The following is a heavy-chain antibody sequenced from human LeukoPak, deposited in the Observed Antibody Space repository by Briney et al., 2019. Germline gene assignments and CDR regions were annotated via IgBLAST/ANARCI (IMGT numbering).Heavy chain of an antibody. CDR3: ARERRYSSSWYDYYYYMDV. CDR2: INPNSGGT. J-gene: IGHJ6*03. V-gene: IGHV1-2*02. CDR1: GYTFTGYY. D-gene: IGHD6-13*01. Sequence: ASVKVSCKASGYTFTGYYMHWVRQAPGQGLEWMGWINPNSGGTNYAQKFQGSVTMTSDTSISTAFMELSRLRSDDTAVYYCARERRYSSSWYDYYYYMDVWGKGTTVTVCS.